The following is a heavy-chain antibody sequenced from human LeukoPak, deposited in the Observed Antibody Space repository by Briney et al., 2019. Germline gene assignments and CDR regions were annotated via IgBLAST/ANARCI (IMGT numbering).Heavy chain of an antibody. Sequence: GGTLRLSCEASGFSFDSYAMSWVRQAPGKGLEWVAFTRYDGSNKYYADSVKGRFTISRDNAKNSLYLQMNSLRAEDTAVYYCASVATIPYFDYWGQGTLVTVSS. J-gene: IGHJ4*02. V-gene: IGHV3-30*02. CDR3: ASVATIPYFDY. D-gene: IGHD5-12*01. CDR2: TRYDGSNK. CDR1: GFSFDSYA.